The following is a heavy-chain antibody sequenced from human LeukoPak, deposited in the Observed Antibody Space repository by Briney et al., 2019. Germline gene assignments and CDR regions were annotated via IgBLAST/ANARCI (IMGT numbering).Heavy chain of an antibody. CDR1: GYIFTSYS. J-gene: IGHJ3*02. D-gene: IGHD6-13*01. Sequence: ASVTVSCEASGYIFTSYSMHWVRQAPGQRLEWMGWINAGNGNTKYSQKFQGRVTITRDTSASTAYMELSSLRSEDTAVYYCARDGIAESFDIWGQGTMVTVSS. V-gene: IGHV1-3*01. CDR2: INAGNGNT. CDR3: ARDGIAESFDI.